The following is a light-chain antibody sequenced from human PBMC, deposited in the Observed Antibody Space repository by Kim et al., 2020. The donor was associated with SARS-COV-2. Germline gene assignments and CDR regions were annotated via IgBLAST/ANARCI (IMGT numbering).Light chain of an antibody. CDR1: SGHSSYA. CDR2: VDNDGSH. Sequence: SVKLTCTLSSGHSSYAIAWHQQQPGKGPRYLMKVDNDGSHFKGDGIPDRFSGSSSGAERYLTISSLQSEDEADYYCQTWGTGIRVFGGGTQLTV. V-gene: IGLV4-69*01. CDR3: QTWGTGIRV. J-gene: IGLJ3*02.